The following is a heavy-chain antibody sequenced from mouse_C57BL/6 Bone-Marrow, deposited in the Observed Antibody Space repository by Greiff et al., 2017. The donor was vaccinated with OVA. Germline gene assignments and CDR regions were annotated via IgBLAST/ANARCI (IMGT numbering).Heavy chain of an antibody. CDR3: AKNPYYGSSLYYYAMDY. CDR1: GFSLTSYG. J-gene: IGHJ4*01. CDR2: IWRGGST. D-gene: IGHD1-1*01. V-gene: IGHV2-5*01. Sequence: VQLQQSGPGLVQPSQSLSITCTVSGFSLTSYGVHWVRQSPGKGLEWLGVIWRGGSTDYNAAFMSRLSITKDNSKSQVFFKMNSLQADDTAIYYCAKNPYYGSSLYYYAMDYWGQGTSVTVSS.